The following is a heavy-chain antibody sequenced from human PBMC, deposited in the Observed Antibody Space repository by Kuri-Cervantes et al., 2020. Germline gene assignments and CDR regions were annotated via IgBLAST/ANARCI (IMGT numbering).Heavy chain of an antibody. CDR1: GFTFSSYA. J-gene: IGHJ6*02. CDR3: ARDRALGYSSGWYYPLLYDGMDV. CDR2: ISYDGSNK. D-gene: IGHD6-19*01. V-gene: IGHV3-30-3*01. Sequence: GESLKISCAASGFTFSSYAMHWVRQAPGKGLEWVAVISYDGSNKYYADSVEGRFTISRDNSKNTLYLQMNSLRAEDTAVYYCARDRALGYSSGWYYPLLYDGMDVWGQGTTVTVSS.